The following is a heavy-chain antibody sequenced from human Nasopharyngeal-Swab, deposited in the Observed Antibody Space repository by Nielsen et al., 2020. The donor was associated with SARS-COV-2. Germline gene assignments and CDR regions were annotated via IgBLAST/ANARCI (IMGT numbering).Heavy chain of an antibody. CDR2: INAGNGNP. CDR3: ARDPTVTTDYYYYYYMDV. V-gene: IGHV1-3*01. Sequence: WVRQAPGQRLEWMGWINAGNGNPKYSQKFQGRVTITRDTSASTAYMELSSLRSEDTAVYYCARDPTVTTDYYYYYYMDVWGKGTTVTVSS. J-gene: IGHJ6*03. D-gene: IGHD4-17*01.